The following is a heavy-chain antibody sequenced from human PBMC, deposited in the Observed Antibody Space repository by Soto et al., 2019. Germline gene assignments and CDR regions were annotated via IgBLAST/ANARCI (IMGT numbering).Heavy chain of an antibody. D-gene: IGHD3-16*01. CDR3: ARDQDYIWGSFDPKNVDISDY. CDR2: IIPIFGTA. CDR1: GGTFSSYA. J-gene: IGHJ4*02. Sequence: SVKVSCKASGGTFSSYAISWVRQAPGQGLEWMGGIIPIFGTANYAQKFQGRVTITADKSTSTAYMELSSLRSDDTAVYYCARDQDYIWGSFDPKNVDISDYWGQGTLVTVSS. V-gene: IGHV1-69*06.